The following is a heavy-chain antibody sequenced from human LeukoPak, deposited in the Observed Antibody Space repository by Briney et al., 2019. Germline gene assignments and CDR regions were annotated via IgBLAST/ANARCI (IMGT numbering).Heavy chain of an antibody. CDR2: INHRGTT. Sequence: SETLSLTCAVYGGSFSGYYGSWIRQPPGKWLEWIGEINHRGTTNYHPSLKNRVNMSIDTSKNPFSLKPSSVNAADTAVYYCARHSRVYGSGSYSAYYYYYMDVWGKGTTVTISS. V-gene: IGHV4-34*01. CDR3: ARHSRVYGSGSYSAYYYYYMDV. D-gene: IGHD3-10*01. CDR1: GGSFSGYY. J-gene: IGHJ6*03.